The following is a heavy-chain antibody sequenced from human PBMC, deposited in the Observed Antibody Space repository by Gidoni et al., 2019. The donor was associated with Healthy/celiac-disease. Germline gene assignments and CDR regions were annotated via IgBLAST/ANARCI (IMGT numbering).Heavy chain of an antibody. D-gene: IGHD3-3*01. CDR1: GGSFSGYY. CDR3: ARDLGRFWSDY. CDR2: INHSGST. V-gene: IGHV4-34*01. Sequence: QVQLQQWGAGLLKPSETLSLTCAVYGGSFSGYYWSWIRQPPGKGLEWIGEINHSGSTNYNPSLKSRVTISVDTSKNQFSLKLSSVTAADTAVYYCARDLGRFWSDYWGQGTLVTVSS. J-gene: IGHJ4*02.